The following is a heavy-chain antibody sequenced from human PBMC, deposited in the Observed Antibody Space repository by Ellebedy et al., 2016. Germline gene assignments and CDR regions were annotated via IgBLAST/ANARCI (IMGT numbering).Heavy chain of an antibody. J-gene: IGHJ6*02. D-gene: IGHD2-21*02. V-gene: IGHV5-51*01. CDR3: ARQMVVTAGSNYYGVDV. CDR1: GYSFVTNW. CDR2: IYPGDSDT. Sequence: KVSCKGSGYSFVTNWIAWVRQRPGEGLEWMGLIYPGDSDTRYSPSFEGRVIISADRSINTAYLQWISLKASDTAMYYCARQMVVTAGSNYYGVDVWGQGTSVTVSS.